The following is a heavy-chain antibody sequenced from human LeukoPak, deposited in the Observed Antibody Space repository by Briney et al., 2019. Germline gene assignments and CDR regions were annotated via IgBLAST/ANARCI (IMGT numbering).Heavy chain of an antibody. V-gene: IGHV1-2*02. Sequence: ASVKVSCKASGYTFTGYYIHWVRQAPGQGLEWMGWINPNNGGTKYAQKFQGRVTMTRDTSISTAYMELSTLRSDDTAVYYCATAHTRVISDDYFDYWGQGTLVTVSS. CDR1: GYTFTGYY. J-gene: IGHJ4*02. D-gene: IGHD2-2*02. CDR2: INPNNGGT. CDR3: ATAHTRVISDDYFDY.